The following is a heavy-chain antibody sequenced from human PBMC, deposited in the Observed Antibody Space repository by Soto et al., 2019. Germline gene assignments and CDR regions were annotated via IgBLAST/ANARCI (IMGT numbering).Heavy chain of an antibody. CDR3: ARDSGYDILTGYPDAFDI. J-gene: IGHJ3*02. Sequence: ASVKVSCKASGYTFTGYYMHWVRQAPGQGLEWKGWINPNSGGTNYAQKKQGWVTMTRDTSISTAYMELSRLRSDDTAVYYCARDSGYDILTGYPDAFDIWGQGTMVTVSS. V-gene: IGHV1-2*04. CDR1: GYTFTGYY. D-gene: IGHD3-9*01. CDR2: INPNSGGT.